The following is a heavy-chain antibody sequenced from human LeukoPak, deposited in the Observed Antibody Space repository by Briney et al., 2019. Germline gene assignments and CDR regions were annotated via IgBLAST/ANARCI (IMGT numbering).Heavy chain of an antibody. J-gene: IGHJ4*02. CDR2: ISGSGGST. CDR3: AKDKNSYGWYYFDY. Sequence: SGGSLRLSCAASGFTFSSYAMSWVRQAPGKGLEWVSAISGSGGSTYYADSVKGRFTISRDNSKNTLYLQMNSPRAEDTAVYYCAKDKNSYGWYYFDYWGQGTLVTVSS. V-gene: IGHV3-23*01. D-gene: IGHD5-18*01. CDR1: GFTFSSYA.